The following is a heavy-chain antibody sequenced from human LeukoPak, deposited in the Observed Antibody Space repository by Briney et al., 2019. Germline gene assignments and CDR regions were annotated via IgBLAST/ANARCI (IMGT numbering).Heavy chain of an antibody. CDR2: IYYSGST. Sequence: SEALSLTCTVSGVSISSYYWSWIRQPPGKGLEWIGYIYYSGSTNYNPSLKSRVTISLDTSKNQFSLKLSSVTAADTAVYYCAGSRFTFAYFDYWGQGTLVTVSS. CDR1: GVSISSYY. CDR3: AGSRFTFAYFDY. D-gene: IGHD3-16*01. V-gene: IGHV4-59*08. J-gene: IGHJ4*02.